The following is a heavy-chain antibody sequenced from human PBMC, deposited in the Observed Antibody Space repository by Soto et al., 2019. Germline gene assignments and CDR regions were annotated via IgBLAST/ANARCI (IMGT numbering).Heavy chain of an antibody. D-gene: IGHD3-22*01. Sequence: QAQLVESGGGVVQPGWSLRLSCAASGFTFSTYVMHWVRQAPGKGLEWGAAISYDGNSKHYPDSLKGRFTISRDNSKNTLYVQMDTLRAADTAVYYCATEDHSSGHAGTFQHWGQGTLVTVSS. CDR3: ATEDHSSGHAGTFQH. CDR2: ISYDGNSK. V-gene: IGHV3-30-3*01. J-gene: IGHJ1*01. CDR1: GFTFSTYV.